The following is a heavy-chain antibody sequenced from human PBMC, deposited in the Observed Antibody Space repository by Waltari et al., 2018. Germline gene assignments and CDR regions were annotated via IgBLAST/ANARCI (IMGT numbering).Heavy chain of an antibody. CDR3: ARRRGYSYGLDY. Sequence: QVQLQESGPGLVKPSQTLSLTCTVSGGSISSGSYYWSWIRQPPGKGLEWIGEINHSGSTNYNPSLKSRVTISVDTSKNQFSLKLSSVTAADTAVYYCARRRGYSYGLDYWGQGTLVTVSS. CDR1: GGSISSGSYY. V-gene: IGHV4-39*07. CDR2: INHSGST. J-gene: IGHJ4*02. D-gene: IGHD5-18*01.